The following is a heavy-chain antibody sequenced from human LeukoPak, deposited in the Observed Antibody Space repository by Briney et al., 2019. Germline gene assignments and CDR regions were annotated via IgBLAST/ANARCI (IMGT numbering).Heavy chain of an antibody. Sequence: GGSLRLSCAASGFTFSTYAMTWLRQAPGKGLEWVSALSASGGKTYYADSVKGRFTISRDNSKNMLYLQMNSLRDEDTAVFYCARSGGLGATIYPNWFDLWGQGTLVIVSS. CDR3: ARSGGLGATIYPNWFDL. CDR2: LSASGGKT. V-gene: IGHV3-23*01. D-gene: IGHD1-26*01. CDR1: GFTFSTYA. J-gene: IGHJ5*02.